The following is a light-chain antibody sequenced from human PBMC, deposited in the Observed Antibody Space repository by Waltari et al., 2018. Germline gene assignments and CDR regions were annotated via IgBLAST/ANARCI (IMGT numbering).Light chain of an antibody. CDR3: QQYSTYSLWA. Sequence: DIQMTQSPSTLSGSIGDRVTITCRASQNISRWLAWYQQKPGKAPNLLIYKTSSLQSGVPSRFSGSGSGTEFTLTISSLQPEDFATYYCQQYSTYSLWAFGQGTKVEIK. CDR1: QNISRW. J-gene: IGKJ1*01. V-gene: IGKV1-5*03. CDR2: KTS.